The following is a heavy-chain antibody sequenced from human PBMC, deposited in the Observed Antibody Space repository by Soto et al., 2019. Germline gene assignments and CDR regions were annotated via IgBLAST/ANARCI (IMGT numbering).Heavy chain of an antibody. CDR3: ASGDAWEALLAH. J-gene: IGHJ4*02. CDR1: GASINSGGYY. D-gene: IGHD4-17*01. CDR2: IYFSGST. Sequence: QVQLQESGPGLVKPSETLSLTCTVSGASINSGGYYWSWIRQLPGKGLVWIGYIYFSGSTYYNPSLESRVTISLDTSQNQFSLQLSSVTAADTAMYFCASGDAWEALLAHWGQGILVTVSS. V-gene: IGHV4-31*03.